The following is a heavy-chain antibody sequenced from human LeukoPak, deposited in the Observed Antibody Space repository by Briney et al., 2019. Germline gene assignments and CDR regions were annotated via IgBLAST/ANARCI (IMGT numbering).Heavy chain of an antibody. CDR3: ARESPDCSSTSCYRSYWYFDL. V-gene: IGHV1-69*05. Sequence: GASVKVSCKASGGTFSSYAISWVRQAPGQGLEWMGGIIPIFGTANYAQKFQGRVTITTDESASTAYMELSSLRSEDTAVYYCARESPDCSSTSCYRSYWYFDLWGRGTLVTVSS. D-gene: IGHD2-2*01. J-gene: IGHJ2*01. CDR2: IIPIFGTA. CDR1: GGTFSSYA.